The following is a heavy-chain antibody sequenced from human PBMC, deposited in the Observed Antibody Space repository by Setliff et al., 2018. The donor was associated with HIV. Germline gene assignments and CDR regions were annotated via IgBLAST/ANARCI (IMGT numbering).Heavy chain of an antibody. Sequence: TLSLTCPVSGGSISSGGYYWNWIRQHPGKGMEWIGYIYYSGSTNYHLSLKSRVTISVETSKKQFSLKLSSVTAADTAVYYGAREAAPLDTSRKYYFDYWGQGTLVTVSS. V-gene: IGHV4-31*03. J-gene: IGHJ4*02. D-gene: IGHD6-25*01. CDR1: GGSISSGGYY. CDR2: IYYSGST. CDR3: AREAAPLDTSRKYYFDY.